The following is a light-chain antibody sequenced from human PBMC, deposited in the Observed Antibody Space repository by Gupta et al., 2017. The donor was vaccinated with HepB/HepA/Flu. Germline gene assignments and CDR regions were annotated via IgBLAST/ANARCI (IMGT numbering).Light chain of an antibody. CDR1: QTILYSSNNKNY. CDR3: QEDDTTPPH. CDR2: WAS. V-gene: IGKV4-1*01. J-gene: IGKJ5*01. Sequence: DIVMTQSPDSLAVSLGERATINCKSSQTILYSSNNKNYLAWYQQKPGQPPKLLIYWASTRESGVPDRFSGSGSGTDFTLTISSLQAEDVAVYYCQEDDTTPPHFGQGTRMEIK.